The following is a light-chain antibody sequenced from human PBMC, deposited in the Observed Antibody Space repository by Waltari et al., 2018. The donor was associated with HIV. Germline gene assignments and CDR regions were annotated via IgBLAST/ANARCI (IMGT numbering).Light chain of an antibody. Sequence: QSALTQPAPVSGSPGQSITTSCPGSSSDAGAYNLVSWYQQHPGKAPKLMIYEGINRRSGVSNRFSGSKSGNTASLTISGLQAEDEADYYCCSYAGSSNWVFGGGTKLTVL. J-gene: IGLJ3*02. CDR3: CSYAGSSNWV. CDR1: SSDAGAYNL. CDR2: EGI. V-gene: IGLV2-23*01.